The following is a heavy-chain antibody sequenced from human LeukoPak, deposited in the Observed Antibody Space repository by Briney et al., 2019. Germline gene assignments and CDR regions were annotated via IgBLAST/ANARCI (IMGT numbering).Heavy chain of an antibody. J-gene: IGHJ2*01. CDR3: ARGGYYYDSSGYSSYRYFDL. Sequence: PSETLSLTCAVYGGSFSGYYWSWIRQPPGKGLEWIGEINHSGSTNYNPSLKSRVTISVDTSKNQFSLKLSSVTAAYTAVYYCARGGYYYDSSGYSSYRYFDLWGRGTLVTVSS. V-gene: IGHV4-34*01. CDR1: GGSFSGYY. D-gene: IGHD3-22*01. CDR2: INHSGST.